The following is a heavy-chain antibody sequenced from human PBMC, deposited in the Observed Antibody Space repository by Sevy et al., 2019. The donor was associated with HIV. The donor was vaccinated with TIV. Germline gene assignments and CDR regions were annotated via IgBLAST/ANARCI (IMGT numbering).Heavy chain of an antibody. CDR2: ISSNGGST. Sequence: GGSLRLSCSASGFTFSSYAMHWVRQAPGKGLEYVSAISSNGGSTYYADSVKGRFTISRDNSKNTLYLQMSSLRAEDTAVYYCVKGSSSSFFDIWFDPWGQGTLVTVSS. CDR3: VKGSSSSFFDIWFDP. V-gene: IGHV3-64D*06. D-gene: IGHD6-6*01. CDR1: GFTFSSYA. J-gene: IGHJ5*02.